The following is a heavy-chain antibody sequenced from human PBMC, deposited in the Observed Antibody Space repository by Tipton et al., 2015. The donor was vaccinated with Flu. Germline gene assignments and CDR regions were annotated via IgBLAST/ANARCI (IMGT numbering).Heavy chain of an antibody. CDR1: GFTFTDYA. J-gene: IGHJ4*02. V-gene: IGHV3-23*01. CDR2: ISKSGGAT. D-gene: IGHD5-12*01. Sequence: SLRLSCAASGFTFTDYAMNWVRQAPGKGLEWISLISKSGGATYYADSVRGRFTTSRDNLKSTLFLQMNSLRADDTAVYFCAKGRGYSGYVQSLDHWGQGVLVTVSS. CDR3: AKGRGYSGYVQSLDH.